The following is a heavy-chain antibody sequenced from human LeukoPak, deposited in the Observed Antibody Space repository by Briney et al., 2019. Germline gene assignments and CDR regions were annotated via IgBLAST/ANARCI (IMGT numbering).Heavy chain of an antibody. V-gene: IGHV3-9*01. D-gene: IGHD3-10*01. CDR1: GFTFDDYA. J-gene: IGHJ5*02. CDR2: ISWNSGSI. CDR3: AKDMRSEVLEALFDP. Sequence: PGRSLRLSCAASGFTFDDYAMHWVRQAPGKGLEWVSGISWNSGSIGYADSVKGRFTISRDNAKNSLYLQMNSLRAEDTALYYCAKDMRSEVLEALFDPWGQGTLVTVSS.